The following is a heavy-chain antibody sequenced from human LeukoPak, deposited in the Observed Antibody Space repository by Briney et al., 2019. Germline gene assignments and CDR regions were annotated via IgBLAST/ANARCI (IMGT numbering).Heavy chain of an antibody. V-gene: IGHV5-51*01. D-gene: IGHD5-18*01. CDR2: IYPGDSDT. J-gene: IGHJ4*02. CDR3: ARPIRGYSYDLVY. Sequence: GESLKISCKVSEYSFTSYWIGWVRQMPGKGLEWMGIIYPGDSDTKYSPSFQGQVTISADKSISTAYLQWSSLKASDTAMYYCARPIRGYSYDLVYWGQGTLVTVSS. CDR1: EYSFTSYW.